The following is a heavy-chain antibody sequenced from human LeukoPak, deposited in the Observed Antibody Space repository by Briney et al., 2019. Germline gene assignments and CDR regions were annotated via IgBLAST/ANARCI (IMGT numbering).Heavy chain of an antibody. V-gene: IGHV4-59*01. Sequence: SETLSLTCAVYGGSFSGYYWSWIRQPPGKGLEWIGYIYYSGSTNYNPSLKSRVTISVDTSKNQFSLKLSSVTAADTAVYYCARLAATIHPTIDYWGQGTLVTVSS. CDR3: ARLAATIHPTIDY. J-gene: IGHJ4*02. CDR2: IYYSGST. CDR1: GGSFSGYY. D-gene: IGHD5-12*01.